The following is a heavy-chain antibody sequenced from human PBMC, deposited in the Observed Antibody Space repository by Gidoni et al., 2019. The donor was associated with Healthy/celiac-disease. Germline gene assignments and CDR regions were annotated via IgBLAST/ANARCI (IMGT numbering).Heavy chain of an antibody. D-gene: IGHD3-16*01. J-gene: IGHJ4*02. CDR1: GFTFDDYA. CDR3: AKVAVVGGGAFDY. CDR2: ISWNSGSI. V-gene: IGHV3-9*01. Sequence: EVQLVESGGGLVQPGRSLRLSCAASGFTFDDYAMHWVRQAPGKGLEWVSGISWNSGSIGYADSVKGRFTISRDNAKNSLYLQMNSLRAEDTALYYCAKVAVVGGGAFDYWGQGTLVTVSS.